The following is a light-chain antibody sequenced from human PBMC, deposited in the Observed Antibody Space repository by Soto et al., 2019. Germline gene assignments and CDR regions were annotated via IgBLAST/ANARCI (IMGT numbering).Light chain of an antibody. J-gene: IGLJ2*01. CDR3: QTWGTGIHVV. V-gene: IGLV4-69*01. CDR2: LDSDGSH. CDR1: SGHSCYA. Sequence: QLALTQSPSASASLGASVKLTCTLSSGHSCYAIAWHQQQPEKGPRYLMKLDSDGSHTKGDAIPDRFSGSSSGAERYLTISRLQSEDEADYYCQTWGTGIHVVFGGGTKVTVL.